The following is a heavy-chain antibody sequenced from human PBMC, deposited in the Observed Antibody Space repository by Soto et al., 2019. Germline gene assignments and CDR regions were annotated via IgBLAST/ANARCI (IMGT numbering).Heavy chain of an antibody. Sequence: ASVKVSCKASGYTFTSYYVHWVRQAPGQGLEWMGIINPSGGSTSYAQKFQGRVTMTRDTSTSTVYMELSSLRSEDTAVYYCARDDPATGYSSGWFFDLWGQGSLVTGSS. J-gene: IGHJ4*02. D-gene: IGHD6-19*01. CDR2: INPSGGST. V-gene: IGHV1-46*01. CDR1: GYTFTSYY. CDR3: ARDDPATGYSSGWFFDL.